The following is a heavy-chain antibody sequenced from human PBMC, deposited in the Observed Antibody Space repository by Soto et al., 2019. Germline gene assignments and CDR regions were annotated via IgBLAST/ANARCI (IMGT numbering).Heavy chain of an antibody. J-gene: IGHJ6*02. V-gene: IGHV1-3*01. Sequence: GASVKVSCKASGYTFTSYAMHWVRQAPGQRLEWMGWINAGNGNTKYSQKFQGRVTITRDTSASTAYMELSSLRSEDKAVYYCARRLGTIAPYYDAMDVPSQGTTDTV. CDR3: ARRLGTIAPYYDAMDV. CDR2: INAGNGNT. CDR1: GYTFTSYA. D-gene: IGHD7-27*01.